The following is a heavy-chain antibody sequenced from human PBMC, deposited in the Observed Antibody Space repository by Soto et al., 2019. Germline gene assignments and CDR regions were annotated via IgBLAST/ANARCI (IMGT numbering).Heavy chain of an antibody. V-gene: IGHV1-69*12. D-gene: IGHD6-13*01. Sequence: QVQLVQSGAEVKKPGSSVKVSCKASGGTFSSYAISWVRQAPGHGLEWMGGIIPIFGTANYAQKFQGRVTMTASEPTSTAALELSSLSAEDTAVYSCARPAAPPQSWGQGTLVTVSS. CDR2: IIPIFGTA. CDR3: ARPAAPPQS. CDR1: GGTFSSYA. J-gene: IGHJ5*02.